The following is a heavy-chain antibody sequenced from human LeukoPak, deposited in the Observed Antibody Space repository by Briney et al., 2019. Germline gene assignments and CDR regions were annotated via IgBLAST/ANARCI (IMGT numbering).Heavy chain of an antibody. CDR3: ARGDGSGRYCIEY. V-gene: IGHV1-2*02. CDR1: GYTFTDYF. CDR2: INPNSGGT. D-gene: IGHD3-10*01. Sequence: ASVKVSCTASGYTFTDYFMHWVRQAPGQGLEWMSWINPNSGGTNYAQRFQGRVTMTRDTSISTVYMELSRLTSDDTAVYYCARGDGSGRYCIEYWGQGTLVAVAS. J-gene: IGHJ4*02.